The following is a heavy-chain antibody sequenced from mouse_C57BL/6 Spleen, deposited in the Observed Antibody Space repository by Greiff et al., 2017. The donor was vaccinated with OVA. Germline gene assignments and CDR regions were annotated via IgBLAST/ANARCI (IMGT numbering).Heavy chain of an antibody. V-gene: IGHV1-69*01. J-gene: IGHJ2*01. Sequence: QVQLQQPGAELVMPGASVKLSCKASGYTFPSYWMHWVKQRPGQGLEWIGEIDPSDSYTNYNQKFKGKSTLTVDKSSSTAYMQLSSLTSEDSAVYYCARGRGDGYCFDYWGQGTTLTVSS. CDR2: IDPSDSYT. CDR1: GYTFPSYW. D-gene: IGHD2-3*01. CDR3: ARGRGDGYCFDY.